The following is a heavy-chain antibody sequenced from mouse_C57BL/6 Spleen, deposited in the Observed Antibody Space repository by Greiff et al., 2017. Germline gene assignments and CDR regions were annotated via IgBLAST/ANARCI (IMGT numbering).Heavy chain of an antibody. CDR1: GYTFTDYN. J-gene: IGHJ4*01. Sequence: VQLKQSGPELVKPGASVTIPCKASGYTFTDYNMDWVKQSHGKSLEWIGDINPNNGGTIYNQKFKGKATLTVDKSSSTAYMELRSLTSEDTAVYYCARSRDYDVYYAMDYWGQGTSVTVSA. CDR2: INPNNGGT. CDR3: ARSRDYDVYYAMDY. V-gene: IGHV1-18*01. D-gene: IGHD2-4*01.